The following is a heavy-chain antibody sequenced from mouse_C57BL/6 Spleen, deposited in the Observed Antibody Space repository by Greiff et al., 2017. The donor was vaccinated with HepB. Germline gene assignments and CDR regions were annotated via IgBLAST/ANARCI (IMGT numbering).Heavy chain of an antibody. CDR3: TGGYTYYFDY. CDR2: IDPETGGT. V-gene: IGHV1-15*01. J-gene: IGHJ2*01. CDR1: GYTFTDYE. D-gene: IGHD2-2*01. Sequence: QVQLKESGAELVRPGASVTLSCKASGYTFTDYEMHWVKQTPVHGLEWIGAIDPETGGTAYNQKFKGKAILTADKSSSTAYMELRSLTSEDSAVYYCTGGYTYYFDYWGQGTTLTVSS.